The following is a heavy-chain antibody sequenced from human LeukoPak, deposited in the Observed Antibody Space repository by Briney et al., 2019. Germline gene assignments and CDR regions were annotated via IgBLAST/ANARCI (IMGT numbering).Heavy chain of an antibody. Sequence: PSETLSLTCAVYGGSFSGYYWSWIRQPPGEGLEWIGEINHSGSTNYNPSPKSRVTISVDTSKNQFSLKLSSVTAADTAVYCCARNTRDGVVTATQNWFDPWGQGTLVTVSS. CDR2: INHSGST. V-gene: IGHV4-34*01. CDR1: GGSFSGYY. CDR3: ARNTRDGVVTATQNWFDP. D-gene: IGHD3-3*01. J-gene: IGHJ5*02.